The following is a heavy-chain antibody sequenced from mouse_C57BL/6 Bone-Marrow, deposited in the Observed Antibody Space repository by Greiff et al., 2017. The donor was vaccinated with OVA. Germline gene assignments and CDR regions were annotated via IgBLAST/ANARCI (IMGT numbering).Heavy chain of an antibody. Sequence: VQLQQSGAELVKPGASVKISCKASGYAFSSYWMNWVKQRPGKGLEWIGQIYPGDGDTNYNGKFKGKATLTADKSSSTAYMQLSSLTSEDSAVYFCANLATGYAMDYWGQGTSVTVSS. CDR2: IYPGDGDT. CDR3: ANLATGYAMDY. J-gene: IGHJ4*01. V-gene: IGHV1-80*01. CDR1: GYAFSSYW. D-gene: IGHD4-1*02.